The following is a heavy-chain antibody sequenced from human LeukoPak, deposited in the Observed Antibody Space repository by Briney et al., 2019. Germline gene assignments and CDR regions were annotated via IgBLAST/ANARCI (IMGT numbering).Heavy chain of an antibody. D-gene: IGHD2-2*01. Sequence: ASVKVSCKASGYTFTGYYMHWVRQAPGQGLEWMGWINPNSGGTNCAQKFQGRVTMTRDTSISTAYMELSRLRSDDTAVYYCARLEVGYCSSTSCYAIDPWGQGTLVTASS. J-gene: IGHJ5*02. CDR2: INPNSGGT. CDR1: GYTFTGYY. V-gene: IGHV1-2*02. CDR3: ARLEVGYCSSTSCYAIDP.